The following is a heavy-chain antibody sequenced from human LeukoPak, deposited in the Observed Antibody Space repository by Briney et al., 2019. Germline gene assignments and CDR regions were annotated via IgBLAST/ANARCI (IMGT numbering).Heavy chain of an antibody. J-gene: IGHJ4*02. V-gene: IGHV4-39*01. CDR1: GGSISSSGYY. D-gene: IGHD3-22*01. CDR3: ARTSGRGSVDPGTSGYVDS. Sequence: SETLSLTCTVSGGSISSSGYYWDWIRQPPGKGLEWIGSVYYSGNTYYKSSLESRVTISVDTSNNRFTLKLNSVTAADTGTYYCARTSGRGSVDPGTSGYVDSWGQGSLVTVSS. CDR2: VYYSGNT.